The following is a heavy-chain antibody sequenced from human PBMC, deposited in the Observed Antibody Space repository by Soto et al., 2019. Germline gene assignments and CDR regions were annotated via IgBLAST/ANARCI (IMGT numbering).Heavy chain of an antibody. D-gene: IGHD2-15*01. CDR3: ARGDREDILVVVGARPGEDGIDI. Sequence: QVQLVESGGGGVQPGGSLRLSCAASGFTFRNYAMHLVRQAPGKGLELLAVIAYAGSNAFYRDSVKGRFTISRDNSKNTLYLHMNSLGSEDTGVYYCARGDREDILVVVGARPGEDGIDIWGQGTTVTVSS. CDR1: GFTFRNYA. V-gene: IGHV3-30-3*01. J-gene: IGHJ6*01. CDR2: IAYAGSNA.